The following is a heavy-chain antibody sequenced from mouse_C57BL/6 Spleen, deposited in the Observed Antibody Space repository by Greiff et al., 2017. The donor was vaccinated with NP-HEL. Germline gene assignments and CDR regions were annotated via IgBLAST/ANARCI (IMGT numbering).Heavy chain of an antibody. CDR1: GYTFTSYW. CDR2: IDPSDSYT. Sequence: QVQLQQPGAELVKPGASVKLSCKASGYTFTSYWMQWVKQRPGQGLEWIGEIDPSDSYTNYNQTFKGKATLTVDTSSSTAYMQLSSLTSEDSAVYYCASRTVVEGGFAYWGQGTLVTVSA. V-gene: IGHV1-50*01. J-gene: IGHJ3*01. D-gene: IGHD1-1*01. CDR3: ASRTVVEGGFAY.